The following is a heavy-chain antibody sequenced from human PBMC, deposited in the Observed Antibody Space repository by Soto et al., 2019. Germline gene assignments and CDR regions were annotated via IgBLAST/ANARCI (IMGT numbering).Heavy chain of an antibody. V-gene: IGHV3-53*01. Sequence: GGSLRLSCAASGFTVSSNYMSWVRQAPGKGLEWVSVIYSGGSTYYADSVKGRFTISRDNSKNTLYLQMNSLRAEDTAVYYCAREGGRLSREKYFDYWGQGTLVTVSS. D-gene: IGHD1-26*01. CDR2: IYSGGST. CDR1: GFTVSSNY. J-gene: IGHJ4*02. CDR3: AREGGRLSREKYFDY.